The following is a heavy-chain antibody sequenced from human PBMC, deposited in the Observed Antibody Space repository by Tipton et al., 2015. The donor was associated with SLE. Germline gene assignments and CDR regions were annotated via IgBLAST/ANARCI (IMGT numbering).Heavy chain of an antibody. CDR2: INWDGDRK. J-gene: IGHJ3*02. Sequence: SLRLSCAASGFSFSDYTMHWVRQVPGKGLEWVSLINWDGDRKDYTKSVKGRFTISRDNSENSLFLQMNSLRVEDTAFYYCTKGQDYGDAFDIWGQGTMVTVSS. CDR3: TKGQDYGDAFDI. D-gene: IGHD4-17*01. CDR1: GFSFSDYT. V-gene: IGHV3-43*01.